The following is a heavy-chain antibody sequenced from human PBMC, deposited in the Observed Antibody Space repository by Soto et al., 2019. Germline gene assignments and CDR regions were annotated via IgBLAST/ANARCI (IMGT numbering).Heavy chain of an antibody. CDR3: ARDEHCSGGSCYYYYGMDV. J-gene: IGHJ6*02. V-gene: IGHV1-69*04. D-gene: IGHD2-15*01. CDR2: IIPILGIA. Sequence: SVKVSWKASGGTFSSYTISWVRQAPGQGLEWMGRIIPILGIANYAQKFQGRVTITADKSTSTAYMELSSLRSEDTAVYYCARDEHCSGGSCYYYYGMDVWGQGTTVTVSS. CDR1: GGTFSSYT.